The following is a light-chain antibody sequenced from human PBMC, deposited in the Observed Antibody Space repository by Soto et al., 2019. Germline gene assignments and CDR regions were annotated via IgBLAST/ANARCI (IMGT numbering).Light chain of an antibody. J-gene: IGLJ2*01. CDR3: QAWGTGIVV. V-gene: IGLV4-69*01. Sequence: QSVLTQSPSASASLGASVKLTCTLSSRHSSYTIAWHQQRPEKGHPYLMRLKSDGSHNKGDGIPDRFSGSSSGAARYLTISRLQSEDEADYYCQAWGTGIVVFGGGTKVTVL. CDR2: LKSDGSH. CDR1: SRHSSYT.